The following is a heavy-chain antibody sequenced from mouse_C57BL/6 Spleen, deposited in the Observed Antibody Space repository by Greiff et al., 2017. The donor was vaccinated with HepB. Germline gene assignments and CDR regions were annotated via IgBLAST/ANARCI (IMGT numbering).Heavy chain of an antibody. CDR1: GYSITSGYD. V-gene: IGHV3-1*01. CDR2: ISYSGST. J-gene: IGHJ2*01. Sequence: EVQLQESGPGMVKPSQSLSLTCTVTGYSITSGYDWHWIRHFPGNKLEWMGYISYSGSTNYNPSLNSRISITNDTSKNHFFLKLNSVTTEDTATYYCAREKLGRLDYWGQGTTLTVSS. D-gene: IGHD4-1*01. CDR3: AREKLGRLDY.